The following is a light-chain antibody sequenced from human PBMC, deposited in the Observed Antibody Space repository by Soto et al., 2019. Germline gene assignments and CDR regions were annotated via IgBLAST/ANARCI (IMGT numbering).Light chain of an antibody. V-gene: IGKV1-9*01. Sequence: DIQLTQSPSFLSASVGDRVTITCRASQGITSYLAWYQQKPGKAPKLLIYAASTLQSGVPSRFSGSGSGTEVTLTISSLQPEEFATYYCQQLNSYPWTFGQGTKVEIK. CDR1: QGITSY. CDR3: QQLNSYPWT. J-gene: IGKJ1*01. CDR2: AAS.